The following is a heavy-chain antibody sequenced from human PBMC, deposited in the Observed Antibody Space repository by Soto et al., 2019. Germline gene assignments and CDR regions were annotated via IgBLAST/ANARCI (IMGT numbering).Heavy chain of an antibody. D-gene: IGHD6-19*01. V-gene: IGHV3-23*01. J-gene: IGHJ4*02. CDR2: IGGNGAAT. CDR3: ASRTSGWYFDY. CDR1: GFTFNNYA. Sequence: GGSLRLSCAASGFTFNNYAMTWVRQAPGKGLEWVSAIGGNGAATYYVDSVKGRFTISRDNSKNTLYLQMNSLRAEDTAVYYCASRTSGWYFDYWGQGTLVTVSS.